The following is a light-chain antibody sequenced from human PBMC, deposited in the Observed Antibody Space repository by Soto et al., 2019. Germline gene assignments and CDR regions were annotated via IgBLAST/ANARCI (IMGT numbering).Light chain of an antibody. CDR3: AAWDDSLNGYVV. CDR2: SNN. CDR1: SSNIGSNT. Sequence: QSVLTQPPSASGTPGQRVTISCSGSSSNIGSNTVNWYQQLPGTAPKLLIYSNNQRPSGVPDRFSRSKSGTSASLAISGLQSEDEADYYCAAWDDSLNGYVVFGGGTKVTVL. J-gene: IGLJ2*01. V-gene: IGLV1-44*01.